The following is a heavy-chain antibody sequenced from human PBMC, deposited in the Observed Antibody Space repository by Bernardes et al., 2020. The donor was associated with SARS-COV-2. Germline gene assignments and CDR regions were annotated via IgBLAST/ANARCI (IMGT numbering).Heavy chain of an antibody. CDR1: GFTFSSYG. D-gene: IGHD4-17*01. CDR2: IRYDGSNK. CDR3: ATEHDFGDHEIY. V-gene: IGHV3-30*02. J-gene: IGHJ4*02. Sequence: GASLRLSCAASGFTFSSYGMHWVRQAPGKGLEWVAFIRYDGSNKYYSDSVKGRFSIPRDNANNSLFLQMNSLRAEDTAMYYCATEHDFGDHEIYWGQGTLVTVSS.